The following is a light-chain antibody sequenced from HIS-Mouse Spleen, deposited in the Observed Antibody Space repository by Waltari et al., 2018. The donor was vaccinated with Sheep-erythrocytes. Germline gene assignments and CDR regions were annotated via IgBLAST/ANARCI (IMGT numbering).Light chain of an antibody. V-gene: IGLV2-11*01. CDR3: CSYAGSYTLV. Sequence: QSALTQPRAVSGSPGQSVTISCTGTSSDVGGYNYVSWYQQHPGKAPKLMIYDVSKRPSGVPDLFSGSQAGNTASLTISGHQAEDEADYYCCSYAGSYTLVFGGGTKLTVL. J-gene: IGLJ2*01. CDR2: DVS. CDR1: SSDVGGYNY.